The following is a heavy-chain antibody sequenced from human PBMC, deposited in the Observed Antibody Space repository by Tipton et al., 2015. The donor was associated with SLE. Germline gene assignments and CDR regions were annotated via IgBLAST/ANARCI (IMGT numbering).Heavy chain of an antibody. J-gene: IGHJ4*02. V-gene: IGHV4-31*11. Sequence: TLSLTCAVSGDSISRGGYSWNWVRQFPEKGLEWIGYIYYSGTTFYNPSLSSRLTISVDTSKNQFSLRLSSATAADTAFYFCARGYCSDGVCYGFGFFDYWGQGNLVTVSS. CDR3: ARGYCSDGVCYGFGFFDY. CDR2: IYYSGTT. CDR1: GDSISRGGYS. D-gene: IGHD2-8*01.